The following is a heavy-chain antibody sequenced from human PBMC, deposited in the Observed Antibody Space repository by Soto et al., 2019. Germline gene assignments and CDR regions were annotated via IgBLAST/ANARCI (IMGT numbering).Heavy chain of an antibody. Sequence: EVQLLESGGGLVQPGGSLRLSCAASGFTFGSYAMSWVRQAPGKGLEWVSLVTYSGANTYYAGSVTGRFTISRDNSRNTLSLQMSRLRVEDTAVYYCATPSLSTGGYSSFDSWGRGTLVTVSS. CDR2: VTYSGANT. V-gene: IGHV3-23*01. CDR1: GFTFGSYA. CDR3: ATPSLSTGGYSSFDS. J-gene: IGHJ4*02. D-gene: IGHD1-26*01.